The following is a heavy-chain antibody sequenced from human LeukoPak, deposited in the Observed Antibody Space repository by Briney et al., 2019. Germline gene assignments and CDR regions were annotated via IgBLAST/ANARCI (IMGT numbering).Heavy chain of an antibody. CDR1: GFIFTDVW. V-gene: IGHV3-15*01. CDR2: IKSKSDGGTI. J-gene: IGHJ4*02. CDR3: TTDLDY. Sequence: PGGSLRLSCAGAGFIFTDVWMSWVRQAPGKGLEWVGRIKSKSDGGTIDYAAPVKGRITVSRDDSRKTLSLELNNLKTEDTGVYYCTTDLDYWGQRTLVTVSS.